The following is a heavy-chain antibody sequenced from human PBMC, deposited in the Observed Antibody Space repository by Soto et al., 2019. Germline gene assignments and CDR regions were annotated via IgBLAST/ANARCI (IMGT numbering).Heavy chain of an antibody. D-gene: IGHD1-7*01. V-gene: IGHV3-30*18. CDR2: ISYDGSNK. Sequence: GGSLRLSCAASGFTFSSYGMHWVRQAPGKGLEWVAVISYDGSNKYYADSVKGRFTIPRDNSKNTLYLQMNSLRAEDTAVYYCAKAPITGTTTFDYWGQGTLVTVSS. CDR3: AKAPITGTTTFDY. J-gene: IGHJ4*02. CDR1: GFTFSSYG.